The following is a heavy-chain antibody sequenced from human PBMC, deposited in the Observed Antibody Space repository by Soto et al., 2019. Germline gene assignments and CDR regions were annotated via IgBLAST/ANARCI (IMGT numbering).Heavy chain of an antibody. D-gene: IGHD6-6*01. CDR2: ISGSGGST. V-gene: IGHV3-23*01. CDR1: GFTFSSYA. Sequence: GPLRLSCAASGFTFSSYAMSWVRQAPGKGLEWVSAISGSGGSTYYADSVKGRFTISRDNSKNTLYLQMNSLRAEDTAVYYCAKDQAAARLMWGYYYYGMDVWGQGTTVTVSS. J-gene: IGHJ6*02. CDR3: AKDQAAARLMWGYYYYGMDV.